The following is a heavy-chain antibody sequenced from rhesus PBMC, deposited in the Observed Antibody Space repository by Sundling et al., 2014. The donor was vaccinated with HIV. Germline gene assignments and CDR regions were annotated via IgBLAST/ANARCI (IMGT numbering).Heavy chain of an antibody. Sequence: QVTLKESGPALVKPTQTLTLTCTFSGFSLSTSGMGVGWIRQPPGKTLEWLAHIYWDDDKHYSTSLKSRLTISKDTSKNQVVLTMTNMDPVDTATYYCARIIADIVVVVSASFYDAFDFWGQGLRVTVSS. J-gene: IGHJ3*01. CDR2: IYWDDDK. V-gene: IGHV2-174*02. CDR1: GFSLSTSGMG. D-gene: IGHD2-8*01. CDR3: ARIIADIVVVVSASFYDAFDF.